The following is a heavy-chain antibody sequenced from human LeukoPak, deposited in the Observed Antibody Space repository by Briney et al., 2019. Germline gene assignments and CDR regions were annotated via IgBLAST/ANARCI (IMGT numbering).Heavy chain of an antibody. J-gene: IGHJ6*03. CDR1: GFTFSNAW. CDR2: IKSKTDGGTT. D-gene: IGHD7-27*01. V-gene: IGHV3-15*01. Sequence: GGSLRLSCAASGFTFSNAWMSWVRQAPGKGLEWVGRIKSKTDGGTTDYAAPVKGRFTISRDGSKNTLYLQMNSLKTEDTAVYYCTTTSNWGSPYYYYMDVWGKGTTVTVSS. CDR3: TTTSNWGSPYYYYMDV.